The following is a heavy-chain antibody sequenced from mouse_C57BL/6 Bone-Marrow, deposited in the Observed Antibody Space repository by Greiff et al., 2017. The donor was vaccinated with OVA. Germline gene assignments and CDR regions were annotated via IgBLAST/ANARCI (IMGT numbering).Heavy chain of an antibody. J-gene: IGHJ3*01. CDR3: ARRDGPGFAY. CDR2: ISSGSSTI. V-gene: IGHV5-17*01. Sequence: EVKLVESGGGLVKPGGSLKLSCAASGFTFSDYGMHWVRQAPEKGLEWVAYISSGSSTIYYADTVKGRFTISRDNAKNTLFLQMTSLRSEDTAMYYCARRDGPGFAYWGQGTLVTVSA. D-gene: IGHD2-3*01. CDR1: GFTFSDYG.